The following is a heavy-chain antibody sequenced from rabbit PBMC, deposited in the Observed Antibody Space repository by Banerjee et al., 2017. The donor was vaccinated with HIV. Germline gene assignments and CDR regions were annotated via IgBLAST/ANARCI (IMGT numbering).Heavy chain of an antibody. CDR2: IWHGKGIT. Sequence: QSLEESGGDLVKPEGSLTLTCTASGFSFSSYYDMCWVRQAPGKGLEWIGIIWHGKGITYYASWVNGRFTISSDNAQNTVDLQMNSLTAADTATYFCARDDASKSGYYDLWGPGTLVT. CDR1: GFSFSSYYD. V-gene: IGHV1S40*01. D-gene: IGHD1-1*01. CDR3: ARDDASKSGYYDL. J-gene: IGHJ4*01.